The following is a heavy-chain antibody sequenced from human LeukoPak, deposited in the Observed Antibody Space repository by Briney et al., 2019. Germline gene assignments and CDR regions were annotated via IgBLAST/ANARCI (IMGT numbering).Heavy chain of an antibody. CDR3: AGCSTVTTYYYSYYMDI. CDR2: IKQDGSGT. D-gene: IGHD4-17*01. Sequence: PGGSLRLSCAASEFTLSNYWMSWVRLAPGKGMEWVANIKQDGSGTYYVDSVKGRFTISRDNAKNSLYLQMNSLRAEDTAVYYCAGCSTVTTYYYSYYMDIWGKGTTVTVSS. CDR1: EFTLSNYW. V-gene: IGHV3-7*01. J-gene: IGHJ6*03.